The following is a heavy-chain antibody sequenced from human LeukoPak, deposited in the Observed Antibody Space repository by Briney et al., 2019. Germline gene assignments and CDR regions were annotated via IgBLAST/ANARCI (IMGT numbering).Heavy chain of an antibody. CDR2: IYYSGST. J-gene: IGHJ4*02. CDR1: GGSISSYY. Sequence: SETLSLTCTVSGGSISSYYWSWIRQPPGKGLERIGYIYYSGSTNYNPSLKSRVTISVDTSKNQFSLKLSSVTAADTAVYYCARLLTGDLFDYWGQGTLVTVSS. CDR3: ARLLTGDLFDY. V-gene: IGHV4-59*08. D-gene: IGHD7-27*01.